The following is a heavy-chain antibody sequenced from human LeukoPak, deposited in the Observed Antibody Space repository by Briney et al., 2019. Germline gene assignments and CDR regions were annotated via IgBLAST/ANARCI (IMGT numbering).Heavy chain of an antibody. CDR1: GFTFSSYA. D-gene: IGHD5-12*01. CDR2: ISTSSIYI. V-gene: IGHV3-21*01. J-gene: IGHJ4*02. CDR3: ASYGSGYDAPFDY. Sequence: GGSLRLSCEASGFTFSSYAMSWVRQAPGKGLEWVSSISTSSIYIYYADSVKGRFTISRDNARKSLYLQMNSLRAEDTAVYYCASYGSGYDAPFDYWGQGTLVSVSS.